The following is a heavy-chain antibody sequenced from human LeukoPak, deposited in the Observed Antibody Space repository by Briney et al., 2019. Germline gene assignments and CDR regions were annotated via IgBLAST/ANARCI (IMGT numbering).Heavy chain of an antibody. J-gene: IGHJ3*02. CDR1: GGSFSGYY. Sequence: SETLSLTCAVYGGSFSGYYWSWIRQPPGKGLEWIGEINHSGSTNYNPSLKSRVTISVVTSKNQFSLKLSSVTAADTAVYYCASLNSNIVVVPAAMGIWSNDAFDIWGQGTMVTVSS. CDR2: INHSGST. V-gene: IGHV4-34*01. CDR3: ASLNSNIVVVPAAMGIWSNDAFDI. D-gene: IGHD2-2*01.